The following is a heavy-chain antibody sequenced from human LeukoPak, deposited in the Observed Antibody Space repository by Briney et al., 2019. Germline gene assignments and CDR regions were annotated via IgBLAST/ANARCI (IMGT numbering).Heavy chain of an antibody. Sequence: SETLSLTCTVSGGSISSYYWSWIRQPPGKGLEWIGHIYTSGSTNYNPSLKSRVTISVDTSKNQFSLKLSSVTAADTAVYYCARGSSWYFFDYWGQGTLVTVSS. D-gene: IGHD6-13*01. J-gene: IGHJ4*02. CDR2: IYTSGST. CDR3: ARGSSWYFFDY. CDR1: GGSISSYY. V-gene: IGHV4-4*09.